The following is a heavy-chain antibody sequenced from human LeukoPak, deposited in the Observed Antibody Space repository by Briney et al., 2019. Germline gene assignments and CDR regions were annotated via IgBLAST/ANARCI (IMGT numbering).Heavy chain of an antibody. J-gene: IGHJ3*02. V-gene: IGHV3-33*06. CDR1: GFAFSHYG. CDR2: IWSDGNNK. CDR3: AKERGPYDAFDI. Sequence: QPGRSLRLSCAASGFAFSHYGMHWVRQAPGKGLEWVAVIWSDGNNKFYVDAVRGRFTVSGDNSKNTLHLQLNSLRAEDTAVYYCAKERGPYDAFDIWGRGTMVTVFS.